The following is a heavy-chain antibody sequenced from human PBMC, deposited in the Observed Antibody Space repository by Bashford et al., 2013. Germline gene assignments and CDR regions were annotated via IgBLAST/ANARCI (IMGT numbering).Heavy chain of an antibody. D-gene: IGHD3-16*01. J-gene: IGHJ4*02. V-gene: IGHV3-33*01. Sequence: VRQAPGKGLEWVAAIWSDGSKDSYADSVKGRFTISRDQSKNRLYLQMNSLRVEDTSVYYCTRDGGPITPRFDYWGQGTLVTVSS. CDR3: TRDGGPITPRFDY. CDR2: IWSDGSKD.